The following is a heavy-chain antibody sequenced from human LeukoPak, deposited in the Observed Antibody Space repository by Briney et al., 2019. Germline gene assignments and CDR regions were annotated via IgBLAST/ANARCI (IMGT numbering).Heavy chain of an antibody. CDR3: ARYDVLLWFGELLFDY. J-gene: IGHJ4*02. CDR1: GFTFSSYW. CDR2: IKQDGSEK. V-gene: IGHV3-7*01. Sequence: GGSLRLSCAASGFTFSSYWMSWVRQAPGKGLEWVANIKQDGSEKYYVDSVKGRFTISRDNAKNSLYLQMNSLRAEDTAVYYCARYDVLLWFGELLFDYWGQGTLVTVSS. D-gene: IGHD3-10*01.